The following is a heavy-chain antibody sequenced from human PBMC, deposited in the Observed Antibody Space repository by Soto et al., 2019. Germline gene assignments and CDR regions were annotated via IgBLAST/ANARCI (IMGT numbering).Heavy chain of an antibody. J-gene: IGHJ4*02. CDR1: GFTFSNAW. CDR3: TTDLPRHCSGGSCYYGRDVFLQFDY. D-gene: IGHD2-15*01. V-gene: IGHV3-15*01. CDR2: IKSKTDGGTT. Sequence: PGGSLRLSCAASGFTFSNAWMSWVRQAPGKGLEWVGRIKSKTDGGTTDYAAPVKGRFTISRDDSKNTLYLQMNSLKTEDTAVYYCTTDLPRHCSGGSCYYGRDVFLQFDYWGQGTLFTVSS.